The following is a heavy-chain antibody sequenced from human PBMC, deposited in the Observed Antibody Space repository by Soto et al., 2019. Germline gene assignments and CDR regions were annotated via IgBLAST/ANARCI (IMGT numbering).Heavy chain of an antibody. D-gene: IGHD2-15*01. Sequence: GASVKVSCKASGYTFTSYYIHWVRQAPGQGLEWMGIINPSGGSTSYAQKFQGRVTMTRDTSTSTVYMELSSLRSEDTAVYYCARGIVVVVAATINWFDPWGQGTLVTVSS. CDR2: INPSGGST. CDR1: GYTFTSYY. V-gene: IGHV1-46*01. J-gene: IGHJ5*02. CDR3: ARGIVVVVAATINWFDP.